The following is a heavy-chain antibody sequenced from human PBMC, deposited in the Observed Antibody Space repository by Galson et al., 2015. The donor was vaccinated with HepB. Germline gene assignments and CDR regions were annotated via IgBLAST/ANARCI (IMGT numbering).Heavy chain of an antibody. Sequence: SLRLSCAASGFTFSSYAIHWVRQAPGKGLEYVSAISNNGGSTYYADSVKGRFTISRDNSKNTLYLQMSSLRAEDTAVYYCVKGRDYYYYYGMDVWGQGTTVTVPS. CDR1: GFTFSSYA. V-gene: IGHV3-64D*06. J-gene: IGHJ6*02. CDR3: VKGRDYYYYYGMDV. CDR2: ISNNGGST.